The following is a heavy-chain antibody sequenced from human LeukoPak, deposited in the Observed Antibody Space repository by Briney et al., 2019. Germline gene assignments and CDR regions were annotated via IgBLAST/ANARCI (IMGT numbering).Heavy chain of an antibody. D-gene: IGHD2-2*01. J-gene: IGHJ4*02. V-gene: IGHV3-7*01. Sequence: GGSLRLSCVVSGCTLSSDWMSWVRQAPGKGLEWVANIKKDGIEKYYVESVKGRFTISRDNAKNSLSLQMNSLRAEDTAVYYCARGRYSSRSGGYYFDIWGQGTLVTVSS. CDR1: GCTLSSDW. CDR2: IKKDGIEK. CDR3: ARGRYSSRSGGYYFDI.